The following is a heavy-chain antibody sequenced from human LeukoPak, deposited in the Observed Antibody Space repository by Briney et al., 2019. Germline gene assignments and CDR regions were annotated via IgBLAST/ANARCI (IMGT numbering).Heavy chain of an antibody. J-gene: IGHJ4*02. CDR3: AREYNSRATFDY. CDR1: ASGVDFSSHS. D-gene: IGHD1-14*01. CDR2: IHSSGNYI. V-gene: IGHV3-21*05. Sequence: GGSLRLSCTASASGVDFSSHSMNWVRQAPRKGLEWISYIHSSGNYIFDAASVKGRFTVSRDNARNSLYLQMNSLRAEDTAIYYCAREYNSRATFDYWGQGTLVTISS.